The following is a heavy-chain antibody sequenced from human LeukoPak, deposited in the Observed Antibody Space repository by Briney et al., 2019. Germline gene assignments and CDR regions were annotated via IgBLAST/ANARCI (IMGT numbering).Heavy chain of an antibody. D-gene: IGHD2-2*01. CDR1: GGSFSGYY. J-gene: IGHJ6*03. Sequence: SETLSLTCAVYGGSFSGYYWSWIRQPPGKGLEWIGEINHSGSTNYNPSLKSRVTISVDTSKNQFSLKLSSVTAADTAVYYCARGRCSSTSCYDYYYYYMDVWGIGTTVTVSS. CDR2: INHSGST. V-gene: IGHV4-34*01. CDR3: ARGRCSSTSCYDYYYYYMDV.